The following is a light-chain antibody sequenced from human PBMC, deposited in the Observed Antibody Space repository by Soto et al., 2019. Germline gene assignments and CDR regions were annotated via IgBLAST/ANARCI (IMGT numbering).Light chain of an antibody. Sequence: QSVLTQPASVSGSPGQSTTISCTGTSSDVGSYNLVSWYQQHPGKAPKLMIYEGSKRPSGVSNRFSGSKSGNTASLTISGLQAEDEADYYCCSYAGSSTGYVFGTGTKATVL. V-gene: IGLV2-23*01. CDR1: SSDVGSYNL. J-gene: IGLJ1*01. CDR3: CSYAGSSTGYV. CDR2: EGS.